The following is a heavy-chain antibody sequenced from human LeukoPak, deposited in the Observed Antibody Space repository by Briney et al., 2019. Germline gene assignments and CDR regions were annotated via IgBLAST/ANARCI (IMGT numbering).Heavy chain of an antibody. Sequence: SETLSLTCTVSGGSISSSSYYWGWIRQPPGKGLEWIGSIYYSGSTYYNPSLKSRVTISVDTSKNQFSLKLSSVTAADTAVYYCARAVLVVPAAIRWFDPWGQGTLVTVSS. V-gene: IGHV4-39*07. CDR3: ARAVLVVPAAIRWFDP. CDR1: GGSISSSSYY. D-gene: IGHD2-2*01. J-gene: IGHJ5*02. CDR2: IYYSGST.